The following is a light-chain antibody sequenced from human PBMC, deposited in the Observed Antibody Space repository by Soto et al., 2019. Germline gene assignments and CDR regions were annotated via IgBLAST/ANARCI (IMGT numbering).Light chain of an antibody. J-gene: IGKJ1*01. Sequence: EIVLTQSPGTLSLSPGERGTLSCRASQSVSSSHLAWYQQKVGQAPRLLIYGASSRASGIPARFSGSVSGTDFTLTISRVEPEDFAVYYCQQYGSSPQTFGQGTKVDIK. CDR2: GAS. V-gene: IGKV3-20*01. CDR3: QQYGSSPQT. CDR1: QSVSSSH.